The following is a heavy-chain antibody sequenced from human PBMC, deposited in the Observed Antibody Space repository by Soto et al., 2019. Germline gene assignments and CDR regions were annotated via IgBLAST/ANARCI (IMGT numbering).Heavy chain of an antibody. D-gene: IGHD6-6*01. CDR3: AHSKYSRSSFDY. Sequence: SGPTLVNPTQTLTLTCSFSGFSLSTSDVGVGWIRQPPGKALEWLAIIYWDDDKRYSPSLKSRLTITKDTSKNQVVLTVTNMDPVDTATYYCAHSKYSRSSFDYWGQGTLVTVSS. CDR2: IYWDDDK. J-gene: IGHJ4*02. CDR1: GFSLSTSDVG. V-gene: IGHV2-5*02.